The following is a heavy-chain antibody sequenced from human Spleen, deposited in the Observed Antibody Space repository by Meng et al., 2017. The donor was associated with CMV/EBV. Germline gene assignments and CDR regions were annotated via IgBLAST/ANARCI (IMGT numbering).Heavy chain of an antibody. J-gene: IGHJ6*02. D-gene: IGHD4/OR15-4a*01. CDR2: ISGSGGST. CDR1: GFTFSFHA. CDR3: AKFVGAGMGYYYYGMDV. Sequence: GESLKISCEASGFTFSFHAMHWVRQAPGKGLEWVSAISGSGGSTYYADSVKGRFTISRDNSKNTLYLQMNSPRAEDTAVYYCAKFVGAGMGYYYYGMDVWGQGTTVTVSS. V-gene: IGHV3-23*01.